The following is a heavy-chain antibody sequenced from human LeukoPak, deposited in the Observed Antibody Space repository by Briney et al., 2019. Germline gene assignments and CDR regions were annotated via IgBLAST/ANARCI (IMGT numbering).Heavy chain of an antibody. V-gene: IGHV1-69*13. Sequence: GASVKVSCKASGGTFSSYAISWVRQAPGQGLEWMGGIIPIFGTANYAQKFQGRVTITADESTSTAYMELSSLRSEDTAAYYCARGAEGGIAAPTIDYWGQGTLVTVSS. CDR1: GGTFSSYA. J-gene: IGHJ4*02. CDR3: ARGAEGGIAAPTIDY. CDR2: IIPIFGTA. D-gene: IGHD6-13*01.